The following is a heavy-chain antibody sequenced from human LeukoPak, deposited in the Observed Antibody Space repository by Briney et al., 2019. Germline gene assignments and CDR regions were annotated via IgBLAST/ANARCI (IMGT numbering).Heavy chain of an antibody. CDR3: ARGYYYDSSGPEDY. CDR1: GFTFSRYW. V-gene: IGHV3-74*01. CDR2: INRDGSSK. D-gene: IGHD3-22*01. Sequence: GGSLRLSCAASGFTFSRYWMHWVRQAPGKGLVGVSRINRDGSSKSYADSVKGRFTISRDNAKNTLYLNMNSLRAEDTAVYYCARGYYYDSSGPEDYWGQGTLVTVSS. J-gene: IGHJ4*02.